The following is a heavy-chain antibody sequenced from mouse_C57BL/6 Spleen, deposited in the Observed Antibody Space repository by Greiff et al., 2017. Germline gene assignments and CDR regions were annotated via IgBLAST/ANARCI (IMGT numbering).Heavy chain of an antibody. Sequence: EVQLQQSGPGLVKPSQSLSLTCSVTGYSITSGYYWNWIRQFPGNKLEWMGYISYDGSNNYNPSLKNRISITRDTSKNQFFLKLNSVTTEDTATYYCARRGGAMEDWGQGTSVTVSS. V-gene: IGHV3-6*01. J-gene: IGHJ4*01. CDR2: ISYDGSN. CDR1: GYSITSGYY. CDR3: ARRGGAMED.